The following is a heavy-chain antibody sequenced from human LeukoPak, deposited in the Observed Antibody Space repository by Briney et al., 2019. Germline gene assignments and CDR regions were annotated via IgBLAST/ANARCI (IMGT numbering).Heavy chain of an antibody. J-gene: IGHJ5*02. Sequence: SETLSLTCTVSGGSISSYYWSWIRQPPGKGLEWIGYIHYSGSTNYNPSLKSRVTISVDTSKNQFSLKLSSVTAADTAVYYCARFKGDYCSGGSCYSFGFDPWGQGTLVTVSS. V-gene: IGHV4-59*08. CDR1: GGSISSYY. CDR3: ARFKGDYCSGGSCYSFGFDP. CDR2: IHYSGST. D-gene: IGHD2-15*01.